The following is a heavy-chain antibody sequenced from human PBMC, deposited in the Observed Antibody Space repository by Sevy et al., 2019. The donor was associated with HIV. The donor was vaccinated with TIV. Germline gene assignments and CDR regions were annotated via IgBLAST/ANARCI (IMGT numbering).Heavy chain of an antibody. V-gene: IGHV3-30*04. CDR1: GFTFSSYA. D-gene: IGHD5-18*01. J-gene: IGHJ3*02. CDR3: ARATAMAPIDAFDI. Sequence: GSLRLSCAASGFTFSSYAMHWVRQAPGKGLEWVAVISYDGSNKYYADSVKGRFTISRDNSKNTLYLQMNSLRAEDTAVYYCARATAMAPIDAFDIWGQGTMVTVSS. CDR2: ISYDGSNK.